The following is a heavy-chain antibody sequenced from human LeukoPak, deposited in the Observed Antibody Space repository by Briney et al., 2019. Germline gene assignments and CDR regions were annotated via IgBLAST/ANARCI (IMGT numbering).Heavy chain of an antibody. J-gene: IGHJ4*02. CDR3: AKPEYYCDSSGYNPFDY. Sequence: PGGSLRLSCAASGFTFSSYAMSWVRQAPGKGLEWVSAISGSGGSTYYADSVKGRFTISRDNSKNTLYLQMNSLRAEDTAVYYCAKPEYYCDSSGYNPFDYWGQGTLVTVSS. CDR2: ISGSGGST. V-gene: IGHV3-23*01. D-gene: IGHD3-22*01. CDR1: GFTFSSYA.